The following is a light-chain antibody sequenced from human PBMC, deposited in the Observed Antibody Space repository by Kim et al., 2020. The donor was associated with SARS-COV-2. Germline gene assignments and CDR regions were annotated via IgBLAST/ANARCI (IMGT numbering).Light chain of an antibody. J-gene: IGLJ1*01. CDR1: SSNIGAGYD. CDR3: QTYDSSLSCYV. V-gene: IGLV1-40*01. Sequence: QSVLTQPPSVSGAPGQRITISCTGSSSNIGAGYDVHWYQQLPGTAPKLLIYGVTIRPSGVPDRGAGSKSGTSASLAITGLQAKDEADYYCQTYDSSLSCYVFGTWTKGTVL. CDR2: GVT.